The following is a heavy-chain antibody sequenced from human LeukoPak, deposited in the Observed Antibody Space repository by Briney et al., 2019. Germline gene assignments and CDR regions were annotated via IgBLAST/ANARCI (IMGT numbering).Heavy chain of an antibody. D-gene: IGHD2-15*01. Sequence: SETLSLTCTVSGGSISSYYWSWIRQPAGKGLEWIGRIYTSGSTNYNPSLKSRVTMSVDTSKNQFSLKLSSVTAADTAVYYCARDPQLLPRYCSGGSCYSGWFDPWGQGTLVTVSS. CDR3: ARDPQLLPRYCSGGSCYSGWFDP. V-gene: IGHV4-4*07. CDR2: IYTSGST. CDR1: GGSISSYY. J-gene: IGHJ5*02.